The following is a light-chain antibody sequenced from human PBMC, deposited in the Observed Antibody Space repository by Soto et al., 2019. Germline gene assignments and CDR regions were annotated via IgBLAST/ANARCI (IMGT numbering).Light chain of an antibody. CDR2: GAS. V-gene: IGKV3-15*01. CDR1: QNINRN. CDR3: QQYNNWPLT. J-gene: IGKJ1*01. Sequence: DIVMTQSRATLSVSPGERATLSCRASQNINRNLAWYQQKPGQAPGLLISGASARASGIPARFSGSGSGTEFTLTISSLQSEDFAIYYCQQYNNWPLTFGQGTKVEI.